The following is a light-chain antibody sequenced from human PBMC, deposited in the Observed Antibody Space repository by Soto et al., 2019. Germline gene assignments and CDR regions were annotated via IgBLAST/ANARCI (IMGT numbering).Light chain of an antibody. CDR2: EVS. CDR1: SSDVGGYNY. J-gene: IGLJ2*01. V-gene: IGLV2-8*01. CDR3: SSYAGSNNFDVV. Sequence: VLTQPPSASGSPGQSVTIPCTGTSSDVGGYNYVSWYQQHPGKAPKLMIYEVSKRPSGVPDRFSGSKSGNTASLTVSGLQAEDEADYYCSSYAGSNNFDVVFGGGTKVTVL.